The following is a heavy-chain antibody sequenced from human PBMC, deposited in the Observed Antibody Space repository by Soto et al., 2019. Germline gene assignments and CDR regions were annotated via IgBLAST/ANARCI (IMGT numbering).Heavy chain of an antibody. Sequence: GESLKISCKVSGYSFSTSWMGWVRQLPGKGLEWMGIIYPGDSDSRYGPSFEGHVTFSVDKSISTAYLEWSSLKASDTAIYYCARLSRRVAQESNYFDPWGQGTLVTVSS. V-gene: IGHV5-51*01. D-gene: IGHD2-8*01. CDR1: GYSFSTSW. J-gene: IGHJ5*02. CDR3: ARLSRRVAQESNYFDP. CDR2: IYPGDSDS.